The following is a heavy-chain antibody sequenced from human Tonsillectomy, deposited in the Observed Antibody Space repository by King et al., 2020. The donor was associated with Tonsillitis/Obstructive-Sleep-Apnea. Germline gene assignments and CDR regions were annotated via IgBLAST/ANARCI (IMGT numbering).Heavy chain of an antibody. D-gene: IGHD2-8*01. V-gene: IGHV4-59*01. CDR1: GGSISSYY. CDR2: IYYSGST. J-gene: IGHJ3*02. Sequence: VQLQESGPGLVKPSETLSLTCTVSGGSISSYYRSWIRQPPGKGLEWIGDIYYSGSTNYNPSLKSRVTISVDTSKNQFSLNLSSVTAADTAVYYCARDMVLEAGGDAFDIWGQGTMVTVSS. CDR3: ARDMVLEAGGDAFDI.